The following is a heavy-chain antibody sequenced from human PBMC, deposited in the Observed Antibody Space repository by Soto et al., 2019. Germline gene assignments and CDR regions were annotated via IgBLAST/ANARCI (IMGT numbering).Heavy chain of an antibody. D-gene: IGHD6-6*01. CDR1: GGSISSSDYY. CDR2: ISFGVTT. V-gene: IGHV4-39*01. CDR3: ATSSVSRLLNHWYFDL. Sequence: QVHLQESGPGLVKPSETLSLTCTVSGGSISSSDYYWGWVLQPPGKGLEWIGSISFGVTTYYNPSLKSRLTISIDTSTNQFSLQLSSVTAADTAVYYCATSSVSRLLNHWYFDLWGRGTLVTVSS. J-gene: IGHJ2*01.